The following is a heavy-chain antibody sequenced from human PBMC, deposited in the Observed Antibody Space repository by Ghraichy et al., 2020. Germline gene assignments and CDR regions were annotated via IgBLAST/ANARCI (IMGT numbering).Heavy chain of an antibody. CDR3: ARGDSSPALYYFDY. D-gene: IGHD6-13*01. CDR1: GGSFSGYY. Sequence: GSLRLSCAVYGGSFSGYYWSWIRQPPGKGLEWIGEINHSGSTNYNPSLKSRVTISVDTSKNQFSLKLSSVTAADTAVYYCARGDSSPALYYFDYWGQGTLVTVSS. V-gene: IGHV4-34*01. CDR2: INHSGST. J-gene: IGHJ4*02.